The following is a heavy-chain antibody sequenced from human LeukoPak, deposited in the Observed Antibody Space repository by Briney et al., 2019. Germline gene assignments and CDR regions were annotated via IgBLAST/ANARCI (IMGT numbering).Heavy chain of an antibody. CDR3: ARGPTGSLGP. CDR1: GFTFSSYD. CDR2: ISTSSSIV. V-gene: IGHV3-48*02. D-gene: IGHD7-27*01. Sequence: GGSLRLSCAASGFTFSSYDMHWVRQAPGKGLEWVSYISTSSSIVYYTDSVEGRFTISRDNAKNSLYLQMNSLRDEDTAVYYCARGPTGSLGPWGQGTLVTVSS. J-gene: IGHJ5*02.